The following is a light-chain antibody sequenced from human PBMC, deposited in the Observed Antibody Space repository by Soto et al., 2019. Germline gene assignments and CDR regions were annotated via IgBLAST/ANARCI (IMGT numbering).Light chain of an antibody. Sequence: DIQMTQSPSSLSASVGDRVTITCQASLAINNDLTWYQQKPGQPPKLLIYGASILETGVPSRFSGSGSGKHFTFTISGLQPEDIATYYCQQYDNVPTFGQGNKLEMK. CDR2: GAS. CDR3: QQYDNVPT. V-gene: IGKV1-33*01. CDR1: LAINND. J-gene: IGKJ2*01.